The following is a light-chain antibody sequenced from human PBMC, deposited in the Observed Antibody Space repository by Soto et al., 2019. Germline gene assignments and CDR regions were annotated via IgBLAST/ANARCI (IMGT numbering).Light chain of an antibody. CDR1: KAIGSS. CDR2: GAS. J-gene: IGKJ1*01. Sequence: IQLTQYPSSLSASVGDSVTITCRASKAIGSSFAWYQQKPGKVPEVLIYGASTLQNGVPSRFSGSGSGTDFTLTISSLQPDDFGTYYCQQYNSHPWTFGQGTKVDIK. V-gene: IGKV1-9*01. CDR3: QQYNSHPWT.